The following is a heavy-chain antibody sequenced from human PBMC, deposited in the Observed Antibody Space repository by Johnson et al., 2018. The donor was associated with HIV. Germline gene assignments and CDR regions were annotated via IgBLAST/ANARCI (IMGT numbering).Heavy chain of an antibody. CDR2: ISGSDSAI. CDR1: GVIFSDYY. Sequence: QVQLVESGGGLVKPGGSLRLSCAVSGVIFSDYYMSWIRQAPGKGLEWVSYISGSDSAIWYADSVKGRFTISRDNSKNTVWLQLNSLRAEDTGVYYCAKDCVGVWWSRAFDIWGQGTMVTVSS. J-gene: IGHJ3*02. D-gene: IGHD2-21*01. V-gene: IGHV3-11*04. CDR3: AKDCVGVWWSRAFDI.